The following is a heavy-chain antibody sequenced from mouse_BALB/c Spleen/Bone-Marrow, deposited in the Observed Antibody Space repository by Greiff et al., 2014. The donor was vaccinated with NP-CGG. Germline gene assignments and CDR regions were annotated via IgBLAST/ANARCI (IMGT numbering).Heavy chain of an antibody. J-gene: IGHJ1*01. CDR2: INNNGGST. V-gene: IGHV5-6-3*01. CDR1: GFTFSSYG. Sequence: DVMLVESGGGLVRPGGSLKLSCVASGFTFSSYGMSWVRQTPDKRLELVATINNNGGSTYYPDSVKGQFTISRDNAKNTLYLQMSSLKSEDTAMYYCARVYGWYFDVWGAGTTVTVSS. D-gene: IGHD1-1*01. CDR3: ARVYGWYFDV.